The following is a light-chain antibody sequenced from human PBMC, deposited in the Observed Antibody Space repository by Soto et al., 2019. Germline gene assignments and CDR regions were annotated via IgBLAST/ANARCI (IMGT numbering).Light chain of an antibody. Sequence: QSALTQPPSASGSPGQSVTISCTGTSSDVGGYKYVSWYQQHPGKAPKLMIFEVNKRPSGVPDPFSGSKSGNTASLTVSGLQAGDEADYYCSSYAGINNLGVFGTGTKVTVL. V-gene: IGLV2-8*01. CDR3: SSYAGINNLGV. CDR1: SSDVGGYKY. J-gene: IGLJ1*01. CDR2: EVN.